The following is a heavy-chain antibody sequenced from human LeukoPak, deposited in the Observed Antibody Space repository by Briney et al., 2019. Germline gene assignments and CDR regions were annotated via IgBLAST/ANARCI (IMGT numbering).Heavy chain of an antibody. CDR1: GFTFSSYA. CDR2: ISGSGGST. J-gene: IGHJ6*02. CDR3: AKGLVDCSGDSCHLPYGMDV. D-gene: IGHD2-15*01. Sequence: GGSLRLSCAASGFTFSSYAMSWVRQAPGKGLEWVSAISGSGGSTYYADSVKGRFTISRDNSKDTLYLQMNSLRAEDTAVYYCAKGLVDCSGDSCHLPYGMDVWGQGTTVTVSS. V-gene: IGHV3-23*01.